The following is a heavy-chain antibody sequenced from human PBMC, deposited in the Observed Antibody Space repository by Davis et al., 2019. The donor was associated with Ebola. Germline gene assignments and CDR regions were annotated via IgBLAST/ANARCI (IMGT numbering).Heavy chain of an antibody. CDR3: ARDRDMITFGGVIVIPLGY. CDR2: INPNSGGT. J-gene: IGHJ4*02. V-gene: IGHV1-2*02. Sequence: ASVKVSCKASGYTFTGYYMHWVRQAPGQGLEWMGWINPNSGGTNYAQKFQGRVTMTRDTSISTAYMELSRLRSDDTAVYYCARDRDMITFGGVIVIPLGYWGQGTLVTVSS. CDR1: GYTFTGYY. D-gene: IGHD3-16*02.